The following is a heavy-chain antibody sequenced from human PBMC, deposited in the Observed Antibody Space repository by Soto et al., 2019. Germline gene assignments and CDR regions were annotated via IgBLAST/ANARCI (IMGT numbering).Heavy chain of an antibody. D-gene: IGHD2-2*01. CDR1: GGSLSSGGYY. J-gene: IGHJ5*02. Sequence: SETLSLTCTVSGGSLSSGGYYWSWIRQHPGKGLEWIGYIYYSGSTYYNPSLKSRVTISVDTSKNQFSLKLSSVTAADTAVYYCARDLVHFAVVPDPMAFDPWGQGTLVTVSS. CDR3: ARDLVHFAVVPDPMAFDP. CDR2: IYYSGST. V-gene: IGHV4-31*03.